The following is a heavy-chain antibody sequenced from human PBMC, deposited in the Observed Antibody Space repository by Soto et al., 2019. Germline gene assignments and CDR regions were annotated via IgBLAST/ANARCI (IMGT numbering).Heavy chain of an antibody. CDR3: ARGVYDFWSGHPKGVDY. D-gene: IGHD3-3*01. J-gene: IGHJ4*02. V-gene: IGHV3-73*02. CDR2: IRSKANSYAT. CDR1: GFTFSGSA. Sequence: EVQLVESGGGLVQPGGSLKLSCAASGFTFSGSAMHWVRQASGKGLEWVGRIRSKANSYATAYAVSVKGRFTISRDDSRKTAYLQLNSLKTEDTAVYDCARGVYDFWSGHPKGVDYWGQGTVVTVSS.